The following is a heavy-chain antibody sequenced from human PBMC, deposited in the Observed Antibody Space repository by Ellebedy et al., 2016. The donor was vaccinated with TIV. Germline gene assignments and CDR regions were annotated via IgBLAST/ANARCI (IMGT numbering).Heavy chain of an antibody. J-gene: IGHJ4*02. CDR2: IWYDGSNK. V-gene: IGHV3-30*19. CDR3: ARDGYCSSTSCYAGGIFDY. D-gene: IGHD2-2*03. CDR1: GFTFSSYG. Sequence: GESLKISCAASGFTFSSYGMHWVRQAPGKGLEWVAVIWYDGSNKYYADSVKGRFTISRDNSKNTLYLQMNSLRAEDTAVYYCARDGYCSSTSCYAGGIFDYWGQGTLVTVSS.